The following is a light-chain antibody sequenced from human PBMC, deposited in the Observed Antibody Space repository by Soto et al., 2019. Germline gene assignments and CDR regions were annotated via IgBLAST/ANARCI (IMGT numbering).Light chain of an antibody. CDR3: QQYSSSPIT. V-gene: IGKV3-20*01. CDR1: QSVSSY. CDR2: GAS. Sequence: IMLTQSPATLSLSPGERATLSCRASQSVSSYLAWYQQKPGQAPRLLIYGASSRATGIPDRFSGGGSGTDFSLTISRLDPEDFAVYYCQQYSSSPITFGQGTRLEI. J-gene: IGKJ5*01.